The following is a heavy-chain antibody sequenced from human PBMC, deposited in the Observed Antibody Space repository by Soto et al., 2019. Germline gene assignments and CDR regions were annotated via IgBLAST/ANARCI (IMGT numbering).Heavy chain of an antibody. CDR1: GGSISSSSYY. CDR3: ASRRLWFDP. V-gene: IGHV4-39*01. D-gene: IGHD2-21*01. J-gene: IGHJ5*02. Sequence: QLQLQQSGPGLVKPSETLSLTCTVSGGSISSSSYYWGWIRQPPGKGLEWIGSIYYSGSTSYNPSLKSRVTISVDTSKNQFSLKLSSVTAADTAVYYCASRRLWFDPWGQGTLVTVSS. CDR2: IYYSGST.